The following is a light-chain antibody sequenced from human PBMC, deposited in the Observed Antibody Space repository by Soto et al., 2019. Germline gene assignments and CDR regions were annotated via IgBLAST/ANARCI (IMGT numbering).Light chain of an antibody. CDR2: GNS. V-gene: IGLV1-40*01. J-gene: IGLJ2*01. CDR3: QSYDSSLSGYVL. Sequence: QPVLTQPPSVSGAPGQRVTISCTGSSSNIGAGYDVHWYQQLPGTAPKLLIYGNSNRPSGVPDRFSGSKSGTSASLAITALQAEDEADYYCQSYDSSLSGYVLFGGGTQLTVL. CDR1: SSNIGAGYD.